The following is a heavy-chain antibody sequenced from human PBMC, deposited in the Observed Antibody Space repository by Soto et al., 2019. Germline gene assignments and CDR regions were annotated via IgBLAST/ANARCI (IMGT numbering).Heavy chain of an antibody. CDR3: APHVSCSGGSCQYDAFAI. V-gene: IGHV3-23*01. J-gene: IGHJ3*02. CDR2: VTADGGT. CDR1: GFTVSSHA. D-gene: IGHD2-15*01. Sequence: EVQVLESGGGLVQPGGSLRLSCEGSGFTVSSHAVTWIRQAPGKGPEWVSTVTADGGTYYADSVKGRFAMSRDTSENTXXLQMNSLGAEDTAAYYCAPHVSCSGGSCQYDAFAIRGQGTMVTVSS.